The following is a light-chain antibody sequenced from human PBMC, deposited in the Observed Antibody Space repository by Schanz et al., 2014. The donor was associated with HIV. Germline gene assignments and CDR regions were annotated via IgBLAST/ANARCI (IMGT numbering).Light chain of an antibody. CDR1: QSVSGF. CDR2: GAS. V-gene: IGKV3D-15*01. Sequence: EVVMTQSPATLSVSPGERATLSCRASQSVSGFLAWYQQKPGQVPRLLIYGASSRATDIPDRFSGSGSGTDFTLTISSLEPEDIATYYCQRYNTAPWTFGQGTKVEV. J-gene: IGKJ1*01. CDR3: QRYNTAPWT.